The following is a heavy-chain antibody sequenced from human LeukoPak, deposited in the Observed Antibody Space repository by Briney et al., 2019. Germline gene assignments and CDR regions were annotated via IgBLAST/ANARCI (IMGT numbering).Heavy chain of an antibody. CDR2: INHSGST. Sequence: PSETLSLTCAVYGGSFSGCYWSWIRQPPGKGLEWIGEINHSGSTNYNPSLKSRVTVSVDTSKNQFSLKLSSVTAADTAVYYCARGCHRATYYDILTGSQGWFDPWGQGTLVTVSS. J-gene: IGHJ5*02. V-gene: IGHV4-34*01. CDR3: ARGCHRATYYDILTGSQGWFDP. CDR1: GGSFSGCY. D-gene: IGHD3-9*01.